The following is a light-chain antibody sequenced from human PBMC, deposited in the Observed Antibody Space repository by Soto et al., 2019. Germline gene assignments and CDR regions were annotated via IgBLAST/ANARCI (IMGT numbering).Light chain of an antibody. CDR1: QDISNY. CDR2: AAS. CDR3: QKYNGSPWT. J-gene: IGKJ1*01. V-gene: IGKV1-27*01. Sequence: DIQMTQSPSSLSASVGDRVTITCRASQDISNYLAWYQQKPGKVPKLLIYAASTLHSGVPSRFSGSGSGTDFTLTISGLQPEDVADYYCQKYNGSPWTFGQGTNVEIE.